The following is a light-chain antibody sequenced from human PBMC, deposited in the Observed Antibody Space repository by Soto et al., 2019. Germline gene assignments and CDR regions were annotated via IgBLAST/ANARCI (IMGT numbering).Light chain of an antibody. CDR2: EVS. CDR3: CSYTSISTSAV. Sequence: QSALTQPRSVSGSPGQSVTISCTATGSDVGDSSHVSWYQLHPGKAPKLMIYEVSDRPSGVSNRFSGSKSGNTASLTISGLQTEDEADYYCCSYTSISTSAVFGGGTKLTVL. V-gene: IGLV2-14*01. CDR1: GSDVGDSSH. J-gene: IGLJ2*01.